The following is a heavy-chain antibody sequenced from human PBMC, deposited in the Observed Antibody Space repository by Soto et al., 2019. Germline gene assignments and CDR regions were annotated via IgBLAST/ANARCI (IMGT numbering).Heavy chain of an antibody. CDR2: FYYSGSI. D-gene: IGHD3-22*01. J-gene: IGHJ4*02. CDR1: GCSISSGGYY. Sequence: PSETLSLTCTFSGCSISSGGYYWSWIRQHPGKGLEWIGYFYYSGSINYNPSLKSRVTISIDASKNQFSLRLSSVTAADTAVYYCARSMFYSDGSNYSPFDYWGQGTLVTVSS. CDR3: ARSMFYSDGSNYSPFDY. V-gene: IGHV4-61*08.